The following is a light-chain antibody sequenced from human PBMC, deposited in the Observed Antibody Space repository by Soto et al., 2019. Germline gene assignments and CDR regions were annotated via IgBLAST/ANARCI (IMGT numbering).Light chain of an antibody. V-gene: IGLV2-14*03. CDR3: SSYTLGGTVA. CDR2: DVK. J-gene: IGLJ2*01. Sequence: QSVLTQPASVSGSPGQSITIPCTGTSTDVGASTYVSWYQQHPGKAPKLIIYDVKTRPSGVSGRFSGSKSGNTASLTISGLQAEDEADYYCSSYTLGGTVAFGGGTKVTVL. CDR1: STDVGASTY.